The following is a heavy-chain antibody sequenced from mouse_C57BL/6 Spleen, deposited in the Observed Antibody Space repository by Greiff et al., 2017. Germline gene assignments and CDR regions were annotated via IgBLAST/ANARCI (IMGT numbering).Heavy chain of an antibody. CDR3: ARSGGNYGFDY. CDR1: GYTFTSYG. J-gene: IGHJ2*01. Sequence: VQLQQSGAELARPGASVKLSCKASGYTFTSYGISWVKQRTGQGLEWIGEIYPRSGNTYYNEKFKGKDTLTADKSSSTAYMELRSLTSEDSAVYFCARSGGNYGFDYWGQGTTLTVSS. D-gene: IGHD2-1*01. V-gene: IGHV1-81*01. CDR2: IYPRSGNT.